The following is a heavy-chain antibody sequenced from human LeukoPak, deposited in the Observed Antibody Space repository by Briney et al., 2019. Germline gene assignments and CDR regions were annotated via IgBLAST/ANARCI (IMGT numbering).Heavy chain of an antibody. Sequence: GESLNISCKGSGYSFTSYWIGWARQMPGKGLEWMGIIFPGDSDTRYSPSFQGQVTISADKSISTAYLQWSSLKASDTARYYCARPPVGYCSSTSCYFDAFDIWGQGTMVTVSS. CDR1: GYSFTSYW. D-gene: IGHD2-2*01. V-gene: IGHV5-51*01. J-gene: IGHJ3*02. CDR3: ARPPVGYCSSTSCYFDAFDI. CDR2: IFPGDSDT.